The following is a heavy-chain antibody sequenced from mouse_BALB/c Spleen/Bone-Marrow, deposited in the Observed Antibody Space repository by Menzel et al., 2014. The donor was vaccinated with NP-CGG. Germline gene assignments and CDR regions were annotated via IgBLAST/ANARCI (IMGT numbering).Heavy chain of an antibody. CDR2: ISSGGSYT. D-gene: IGHD2-4*01. Sequence: EVQGVESGGGLVKPGGSLKLSCAASGFTFSSYTMSWVRQTPEKRLEWVATISSGGSYTYYPDSVKGRFTISRDNAKNTLYLQMSSLKSEDTAMYYCTSMITRGYYFDYWGQGTTLTASS. CDR3: TSMITRGYYFDY. J-gene: IGHJ2*01. V-gene: IGHV5-6-4*01. CDR1: GFTFSSYT.